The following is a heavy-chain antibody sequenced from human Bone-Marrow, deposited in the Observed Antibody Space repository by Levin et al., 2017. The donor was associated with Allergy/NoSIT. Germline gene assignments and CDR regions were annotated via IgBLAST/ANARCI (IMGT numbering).Heavy chain of an antibody. J-gene: IGHJ6*02. Sequence: GGSLRLSCAASGFTFSDYYMSWIRQAPGKGLEWVSYISSSGSTIYYADSVKGRFTISRDNAKNSLYLQMNSLRAEDTAVYYCARDRGSGWYYDYYYYYGMDVWGQGTTVTVSS. CDR2: ISSSGSTI. D-gene: IGHD6-19*01. CDR3: ARDRGSGWYYDYYYYYGMDV. V-gene: IGHV3-11*01. CDR1: GFTFSDYY.